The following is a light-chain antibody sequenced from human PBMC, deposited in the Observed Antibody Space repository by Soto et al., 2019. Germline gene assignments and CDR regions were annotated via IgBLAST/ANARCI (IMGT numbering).Light chain of an antibody. J-gene: IGLJ1*01. Sequence: QSVLTQPASVSGSPGQSITISCIGTSSYIGRYNYVSWYQQYPGKAPKFIIYDVSNRPSGVSNRFSGSKSGNTASLTISGLQAEDEADYYCSSYISSSTYVFGTGTKVTVL. CDR3: SSYISSSTYV. CDR1: SSYIGRYNY. V-gene: IGLV2-14*01. CDR2: DVS.